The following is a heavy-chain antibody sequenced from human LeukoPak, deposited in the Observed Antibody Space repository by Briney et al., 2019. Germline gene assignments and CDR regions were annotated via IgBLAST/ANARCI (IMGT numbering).Heavy chain of an antibody. Sequence: TGGSLRLSFAASGFTFSSYSMNWVRQAPGKGLEWVSSISSSSSYIYYADSVKGRFTISRDNAKNSLYLQMNSLRAEDTAVYYCAKNGHYYDSSGYYPGDYWGQGTLVTVSS. CDR1: GFTFSSYS. CDR2: ISSSSSYI. V-gene: IGHV3-21*01. D-gene: IGHD3-22*01. CDR3: AKNGHYYDSSGYYPGDY. J-gene: IGHJ4*02.